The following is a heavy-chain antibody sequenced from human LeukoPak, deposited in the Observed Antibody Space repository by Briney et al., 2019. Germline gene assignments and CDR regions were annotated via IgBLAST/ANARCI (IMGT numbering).Heavy chain of an antibody. J-gene: IGHJ4*02. D-gene: IGHD3-3*01. Sequence: GGSLRLSCAASGFTFSSYWMHWVRQAPGKGLVWVSRISPDGSTTGHADSVKGRFTTFRDNAKNTLFLQMNSPRAEDTAVYYCTRDFDFSSAIWGQGTLVTVSS. V-gene: IGHV3-74*01. CDR3: TRDFDFSSAI. CDR2: ISPDGSTT. CDR1: GFTFSSYW.